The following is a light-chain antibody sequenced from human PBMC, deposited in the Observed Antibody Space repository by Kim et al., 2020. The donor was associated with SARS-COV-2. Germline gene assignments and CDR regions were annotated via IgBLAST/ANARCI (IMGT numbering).Light chain of an antibody. CDR3: QKYNEWPWT. CDR2: AAS. Sequence: EIVMTQSPSTLSASVGDRVNITCRASQGISNYLSWFQQKPGQAPKVLIYAASNLPTGVPSRFSGSGSGTDFTLTISSLQPEDVATYYCQKYNEWPWTFGQGTKVEIK. CDR1: QGISNY. V-gene: IGKV1-27*01. J-gene: IGKJ1*01.